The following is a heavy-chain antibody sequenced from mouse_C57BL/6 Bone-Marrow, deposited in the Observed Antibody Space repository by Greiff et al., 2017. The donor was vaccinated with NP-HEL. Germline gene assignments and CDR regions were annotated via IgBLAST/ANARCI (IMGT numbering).Heavy chain of an antibody. D-gene: IGHD1-1*01. Sequence: VKLMESGAELVKPGASVKISCKASGYAFSSYWMNWVKQRPGKGLEWIGQIYPGDGDTNYNGKFKGKATLTADKSSSTAYMQLRSLTSEDSAVYFCARYYGSSYYFDYWGQGTTLTVSS. CDR2: IYPGDGDT. CDR3: ARYYGSSYYFDY. V-gene: IGHV1-80*01. J-gene: IGHJ2*01. CDR1: GYAFSSYW.